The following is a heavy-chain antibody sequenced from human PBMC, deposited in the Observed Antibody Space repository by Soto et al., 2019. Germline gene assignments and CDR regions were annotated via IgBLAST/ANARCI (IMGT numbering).Heavy chain of an antibody. D-gene: IGHD6-13*01. J-gene: IGHJ4*02. Sequence: GGSLRLSCAASGLTFSSYAMSWVRQAPGKGLEWVSAISGSGGSTYYADSVKGRFTISRDNSKNTLYLQMNSLRAEDTVVYYCAKKRSSSWYSGFDYWGQGTLVTVSS. CDR3: AKKRSSSWYSGFDY. CDR1: GLTFSSYA. CDR2: ISGSGGST. V-gene: IGHV3-23*01.